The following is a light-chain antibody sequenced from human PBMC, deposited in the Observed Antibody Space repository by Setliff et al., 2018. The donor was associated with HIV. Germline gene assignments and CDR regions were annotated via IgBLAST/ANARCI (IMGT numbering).Light chain of an antibody. V-gene: IGLV2-14*03. CDR1: RSEVGGYDY. J-gene: IGLJ1*01. Sequence: QSALTQPASVSGSPGQSITISCTGTRSEVGGYDYVSWYQHHPGKAPKLIIYNVNKRPSGVSNHLSGSKSGNTASLTISGLQAEDEADYYCTSYTTSSSPYVFGTGTKVTVL. CDR2: NVN. CDR3: TSYTTSSSPYV.